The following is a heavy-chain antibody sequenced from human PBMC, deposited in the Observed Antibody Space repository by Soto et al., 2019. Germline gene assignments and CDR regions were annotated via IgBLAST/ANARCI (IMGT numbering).Heavy chain of an antibody. V-gene: IGHV1-46*01. CDR2: INPSGGTT. CDR3: AREAAAGVGTFDY. D-gene: IGHD6-13*01. J-gene: IGHJ4*02. CDR1: GYTLTKYY. Sequence: QVQLVQSGAEVKKPGASVKVSCKASGYTLTKYYMHWVRQAPGQGLERMGIINPSGGTTTYGQNSRSRVTVTRDKSTSTVYRSAGSLISEDTAVYYCAREAAAGVGTFDYWGQGALVTVSS.